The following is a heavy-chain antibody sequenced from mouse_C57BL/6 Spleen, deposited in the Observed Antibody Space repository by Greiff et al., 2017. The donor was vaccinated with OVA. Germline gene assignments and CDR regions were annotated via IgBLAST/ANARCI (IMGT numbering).Heavy chain of an antibody. Sequence: QVQLQQSGPELVKPGASVKISCKASGYAFSSSWMNWVKQRPGKGLEWIGRIYPGDGDTNYNGKFKGKATLTADKSSSTAYMQLSSLTSEDSAVYFCARWGDSYYPYFDYWGQGTTLTVSS. CDR1: GYAFSSSW. J-gene: IGHJ2*01. V-gene: IGHV1-82*01. CDR3: ARWGDSYYPYFDY. D-gene: IGHD2-12*01. CDR2: IYPGDGDT.